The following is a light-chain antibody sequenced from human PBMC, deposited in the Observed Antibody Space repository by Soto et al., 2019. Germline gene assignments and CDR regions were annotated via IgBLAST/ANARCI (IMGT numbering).Light chain of an antibody. J-gene: IGKJ2*01. CDR3: QQSYSTPYT. V-gene: IGKV1-39*01. CDR1: QSISSY. CDR2: AAS. Sequence: DIPMTQSPSSLSAPVGDRVTITCRASQSISSYLNWYQQKPGKAPKLLIYAASSLQSGVPSRFSGSGAGADFTLTSRSLQPEDFATYYCQQSYSTPYTFGQGTKLEIK.